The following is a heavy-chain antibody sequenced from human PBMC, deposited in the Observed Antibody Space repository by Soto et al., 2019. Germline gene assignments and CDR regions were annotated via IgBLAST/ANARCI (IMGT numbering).Heavy chain of an antibody. Sequence: LRLSCAASGFTFSNYWMHWVRQAPGKGLVWVSRIRYDGSASTYADSVKGRFAISRDNAKNTLYLQMNSLRAEDTAVYYCVRDLQLGFLDYWGQGTLVTVSS. CDR2: IRYDGSAS. D-gene: IGHD3-10*01. CDR1: GFTFSNYW. CDR3: VRDLQLGFLDY. J-gene: IGHJ4*02. V-gene: IGHV3-74*01.